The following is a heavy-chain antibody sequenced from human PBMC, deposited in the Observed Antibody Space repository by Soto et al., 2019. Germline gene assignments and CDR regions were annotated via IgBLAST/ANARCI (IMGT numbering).Heavy chain of an antibody. CDR2: IIPIFGTA. D-gene: IGHD2-21*02. CDR1: GGTFSSYA. CDR3: ARAGTYCGGDCYSTDY. V-gene: IGHV1-69*06. J-gene: IGHJ4*02. Sequence: SVKVSCKASGGTFSSYAISWVRQAPGQGLEWMGGIIPIFGTANYAQKFQGRVTITADKSTSTAYMELSSLRSEDTAVYYCARAGTYCGGDCYSTDYWGQGTLVTVSS.